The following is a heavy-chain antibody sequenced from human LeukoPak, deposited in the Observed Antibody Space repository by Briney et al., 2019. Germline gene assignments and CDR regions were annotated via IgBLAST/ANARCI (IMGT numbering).Heavy chain of an antibody. D-gene: IGHD5-12*01. V-gene: IGHV3-48*04. CDR1: GFIFSRDS. J-gene: IGHJ4*02. CDR3: ARAGLYSGSGLDY. CDR2: ISHDSGVR. Sequence: GGSLRLSCEASGFIFSRDSMNWVRQAPGKGLEWISYISHDSGVRYYADSVRGRFTISRDNAKNSLYLQMNSLRAEDTAVYYCARAGLYSGSGLDYWGQGTLVTVSS.